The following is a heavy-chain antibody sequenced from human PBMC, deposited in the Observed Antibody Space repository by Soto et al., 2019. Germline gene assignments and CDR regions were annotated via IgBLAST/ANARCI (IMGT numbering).Heavy chain of an antibody. D-gene: IGHD1-26*01. Sequence: QVKLVESGGGVVQPGRSLRLSCAASGFTFSSYGMHWVRQAPGTGLEWVAVISYDGSKKYYADSVKVRFTISRDNSKNPVYLQMNSMRAEDTAVYYCAKGTKWEPAAVHYWGQGTLVIVSS. CDR2: ISYDGSKK. CDR3: AKGTKWEPAAVHY. V-gene: IGHV3-30*18. J-gene: IGHJ4*02. CDR1: GFTFSSYG.